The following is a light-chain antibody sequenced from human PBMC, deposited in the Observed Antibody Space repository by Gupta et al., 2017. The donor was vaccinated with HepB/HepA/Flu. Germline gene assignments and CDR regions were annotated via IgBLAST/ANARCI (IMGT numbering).Light chain of an antibody. Sequence: DIQMTQSPSTLSASVGDRVTITCRASQSISWLAWYQQKPGKAPKLLIYKASTLESGVPSRFSGSGSGTEFTLTISGLQPDDFATYYCQQDNSSLWTFGHGTKVEIK. CDR1: QSISW. CDR3: QQDNSSLWT. J-gene: IGKJ1*01. CDR2: KAS. V-gene: IGKV1-5*03.